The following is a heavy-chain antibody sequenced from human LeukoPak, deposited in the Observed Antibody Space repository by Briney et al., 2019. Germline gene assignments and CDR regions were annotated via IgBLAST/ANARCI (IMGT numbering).Heavy chain of an antibody. Sequence: PGGSLRLSCAASGFTFSSYSMNWVRQAPGKGLEWVSSISSSSSYIYYADSVKGRFTISRDNAKNSLYLQMNSLRAEDTAVYYCARDSGGWYSGYDGFDPWGQGTLVTVSS. V-gene: IGHV3-21*01. CDR1: GFTFSSYS. CDR2: ISSSSSYI. CDR3: ARDSGGWYSGYDGFDP. J-gene: IGHJ5*02. D-gene: IGHD6-19*01.